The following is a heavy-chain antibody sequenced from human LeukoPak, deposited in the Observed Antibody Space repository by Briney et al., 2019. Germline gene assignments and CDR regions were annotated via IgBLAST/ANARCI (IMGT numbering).Heavy chain of an antibody. CDR3: ARFLWFGEYYFDY. V-gene: IGHV4-34*01. J-gene: IGHJ4*02. CDR2: SNDSGGT. D-gene: IGHD3-10*01. CDR1: GGTFSGYY. Sequence: SETLSLTCAVYGGTFSGYYWSWIRQPPGKRLEWVGESNDSGGTNYNPSLKSRVTISADKSKNQVSLKLTSVTAADTAVYYCARFLWFGEYYFDYWGQGTLVTVSS.